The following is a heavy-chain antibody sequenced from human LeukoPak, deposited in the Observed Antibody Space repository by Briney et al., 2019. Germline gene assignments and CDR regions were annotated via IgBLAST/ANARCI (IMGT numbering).Heavy chain of an antibody. Sequence: SETLSLTCTVSGGSIRSGSHYWAWIRQPPGKGLEWIGSIYYSGSTYYNPSLENRVTISIDTSKNHFSLKLSSLSATDTSVYYCAKRDDSGGNLVDLWGQGTLVTVS. CDR1: GGSIRSGSHY. CDR3: AKRDDSGGNLVDL. V-gene: IGHV4-39*02. D-gene: IGHD3-22*01. CDR2: IYYSGST. J-gene: IGHJ4*02.